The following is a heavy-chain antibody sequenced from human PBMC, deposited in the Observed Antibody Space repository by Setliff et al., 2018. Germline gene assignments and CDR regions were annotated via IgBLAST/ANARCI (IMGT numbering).Heavy chain of an antibody. V-gene: IGHV3-11*04. CDR3: ARQNDFWSGQDFDY. Sequence: GSLRLSCAASGFTFSDYYMSWIRQAPGKGLEWVSYISSSSSTIYYADSVKGRFTISRDNAKNSLYLQMNSLRAEDTAVYYCARQNDFWSGQDFDYWGQGTLVTVSS. J-gene: IGHJ4*02. D-gene: IGHD3-3*01. CDR2: ISSSSSTI. CDR1: GFTFSDYY.